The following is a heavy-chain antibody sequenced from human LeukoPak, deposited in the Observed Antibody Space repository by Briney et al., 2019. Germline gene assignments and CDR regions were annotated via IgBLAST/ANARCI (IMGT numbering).Heavy chain of an antibody. J-gene: IGHJ4*02. V-gene: IGHV1-2*06. Sequence: GASVKVSCKGSGYTFTGYYMHWVRQAPGQGLEWMGRINPNSGGTNYAQKFQGRVTMTRDTSISTAYMELSRLRSDDTAVYYCAAYDSSGYYYARGSLDYWGQGTLVTLSS. CDR3: AAYDSSGYYYARGSLDY. CDR1: GYTFTGYY. CDR2: INPNSGGT. D-gene: IGHD3-22*01.